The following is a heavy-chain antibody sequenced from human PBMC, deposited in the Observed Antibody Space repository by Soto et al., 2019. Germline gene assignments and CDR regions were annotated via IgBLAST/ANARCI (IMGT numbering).Heavy chain of an antibody. D-gene: IGHD3-10*01. Sequence: PSETLSLTCPVSGGSIGGVGYSWSWIRQPPGGGLEWIGYMYHSGTSLKSPSLKTRLTMSLDMSKNQFSLTLNSMTAADTAVYYCARAQFYSGSGNYNNLMFDAWGQGIQVTVS. J-gene: IGHJ5*02. CDR3: ARAQFYSGSGNYNNLMFDA. CDR1: GGSIGGVGYS. CDR2: MYHSGTS. V-gene: IGHV4-30-2*01.